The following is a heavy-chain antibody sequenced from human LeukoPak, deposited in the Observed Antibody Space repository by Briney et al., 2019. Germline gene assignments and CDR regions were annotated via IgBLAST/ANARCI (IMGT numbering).Heavy chain of an antibody. CDR1: GGSVSSGLNK. D-gene: IGHD2-15*01. V-gene: IGHV4-61*01. CDR2: ISYSGSA. CDR3: AREAECSGGSCYSYGWFDP. Sequence: SETLSLTCTVSGGSVSSGLNKWSWIRQPPGKELEWIGDISYSGSASYNPSLRSRVTISLDTSTNQFSLTLGSVTAADTAVYYCAREAECSGGSCYSYGWFDPWGQGTQVIVSS. J-gene: IGHJ5*02.